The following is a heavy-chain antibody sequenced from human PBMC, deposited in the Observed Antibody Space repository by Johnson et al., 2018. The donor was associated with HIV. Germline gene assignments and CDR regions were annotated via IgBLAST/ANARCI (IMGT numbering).Heavy chain of an antibody. D-gene: IGHD2-21*01. CDR3: ARRMVVGYHALDF. CDR2: IKKDGSEK. Sequence: QLVESGGGLVQPGGSLRLSCAASGFIISSYWMTWVRQAPGKGLEWVANIKKDGSEKYYVDSVKDRFTIFRDNAKSSLYLQMNSLRVEDTAIYYCARRMVVGYHALDFWGQGTVVSVPS. V-gene: IGHV3-7*02. J-gene: IGHJ3*01. CDR1: GFIISSYW.